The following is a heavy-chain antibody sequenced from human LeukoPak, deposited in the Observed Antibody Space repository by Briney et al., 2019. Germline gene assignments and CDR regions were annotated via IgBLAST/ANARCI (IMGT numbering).Heavy chain of an antibody. J-gene: IGHJ4*02. CDR1: GFTFSIYC. V-gene: IGHV3-74*01. Sequence: PGGSLRLSCAASGFTFSIYCMHWAPKAPGKGLVWVSRVNSDGSSTNYADSVKGRFTISRNNAKNTLYLQMNSLRAEDTAVYYCALHPAFDYWGQGTLVTVSS. D-gene: IGHD2-2*01. CDR2: VNSDGSST. CDR3: ALHPAFDY.